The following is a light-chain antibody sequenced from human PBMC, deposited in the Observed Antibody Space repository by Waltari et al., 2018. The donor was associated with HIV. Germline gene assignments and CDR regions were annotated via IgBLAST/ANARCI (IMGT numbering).Light chain of an antibody. J-gene: IGKJ5*01. Sequence: DIVMTQSPLSLLLTPGEPASISCGPSQSLLHRNGYNYLDWYPQKPGQSPQLLIYLGANRASGVPDRFSGSGSGTDFTLKISRLEAEDVGVYYCVQTLQTPITFGQGTRLEIK. CDR1: QSLLHRNGYNY. CDR2: LGA. V-gene: IGKV2-28*01. CDR3: VQTLQTPIT.